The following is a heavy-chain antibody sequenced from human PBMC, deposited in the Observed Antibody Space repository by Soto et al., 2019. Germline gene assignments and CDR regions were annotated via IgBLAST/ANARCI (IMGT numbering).Heavy chain of an antibody. CDR2: IWYDGSNK. J-gene: IGHJ6*02. CDR3: ARASIGYYGSGSTGAYDMDV. Sequence: PGGSLRLSCAASGFTFSSYGMHWVRQAPGKGLEWVAVIWYDGSNKYYADSVKGRFTISRDNSKNKLYLQMNSLRAEDTAVYYCARASIGYYGSGSTGAYDMDVWGQGTTVTVSS. V-gene: IGHV3-33*08. CDR1: GFTFSSYG. D-gene: IGHD3-10*01.